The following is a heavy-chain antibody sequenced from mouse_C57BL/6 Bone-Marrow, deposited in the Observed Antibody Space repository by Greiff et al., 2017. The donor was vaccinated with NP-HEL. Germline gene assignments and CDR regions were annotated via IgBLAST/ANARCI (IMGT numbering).Heavy chain of an antibody. CDR1: GYSITSGYY. CDR2: ISYDGSN. J-gene: IGHJ4*01. V-gene: IGHV3-6*01. Sequence: EVKLMESGPGLVKPSQSLSLTCSVTGYSITSGYYWNWIRQFPGNKLEWMGYISYDGSNNYNPSLKNRISITRDTSKNLFFLKLNSVTTEDTATYYCAREFSDYDAMDYWGQGTSVTVSS. CDR3: AREFSDYDAMDY.